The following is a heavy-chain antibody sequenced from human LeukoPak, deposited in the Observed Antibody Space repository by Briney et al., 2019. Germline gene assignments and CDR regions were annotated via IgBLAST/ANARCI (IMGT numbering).Heavy chain of an antibody. CDR2: INHSGST. CDR1: GGSISSSNW. J-gene: IGHJ5*02. CDR3: ARGGPVYSSSWYWFDP. V-gene: IGHV4-4*02. Sequence: SETLSLTCAVSGGSISSSNWWSWVRQPPGKGLEWIGEINHSGSTNYNPSLKSRVTISVDTSKNQFSLKLSSVTAADTAVYYCARGGPVYSSSWYWFDPWGQGTLVTVSS. D-gene: IGHD6-13*01.